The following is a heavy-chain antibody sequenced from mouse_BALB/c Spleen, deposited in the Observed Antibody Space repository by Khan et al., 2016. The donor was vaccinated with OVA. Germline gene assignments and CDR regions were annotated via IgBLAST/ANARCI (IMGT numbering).Heavy chain of an antibody. CDR3: DRTARIRY. Sequence: VQLKQSGPGLVKPSQSLSLTCTVTGYSITSGYGWNWIRQFPGNKLEWMGYISYSGSTNYNPSLKSRISITRDTSKNQFFLQLNSVTTEDTATYYCDRTARIRYWGQGTTLTDSS. CDR1: GYSITSGYG. D-gene: IGHD1-2*01. J-gene: IGHJ2*01. V-gene: IGHV3-2*02. CDR2: ISYSGST.